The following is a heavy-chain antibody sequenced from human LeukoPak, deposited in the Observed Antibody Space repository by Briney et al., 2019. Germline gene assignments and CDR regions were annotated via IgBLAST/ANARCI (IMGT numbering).Heavy chain of an antibody. CDR3: ARGRNWFDP. CDR1: GFPFTSYN. Sequence: ASVRVSCKASGFPFTSYNINWVRQASGQGREWMGWINPNSGSTAYAQKFQGRVTITRNTSISTAYMELSSLRSEDTAVYYCARGRNWFDPWGQGTLVTVSS. J-gene: IGHJ5*02. CDR2: INPNSGST. V-gene: IGHV1-8*03.